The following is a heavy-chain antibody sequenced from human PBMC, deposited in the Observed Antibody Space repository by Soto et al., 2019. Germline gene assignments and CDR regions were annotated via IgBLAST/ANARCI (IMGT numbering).Heavy chain of an antibody. J-gene: IGHJ3*02. CDR2: ISAYNGNT. CDR3: ARDLGDAFDM. Sequence: QVQLVQSGAEVKKPGASVKVSCKASAYTFTSYGISWVRQAPGQGLEWMGWISAYNGNTHYARRLQGRVTMTTDTPTSTAYMELRSLSSDDTAVYYCARDLGDAFDMWGQGTMVTVSS. CDR1: AYTFTSYG. V-gene: IGHV1-18*01.